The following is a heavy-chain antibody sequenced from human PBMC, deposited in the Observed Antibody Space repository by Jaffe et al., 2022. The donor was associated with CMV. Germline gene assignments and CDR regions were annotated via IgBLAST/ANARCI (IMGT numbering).Heavy chain of an antibody. V-gene: IGHV1-18*01. CDR2: ISTHNGNT. CDR1: GYSFTTSG. D-gene: IGHD3-3*01. J-gene: IGHJ6*02. Sequence: QVQLVQSGAEVKKPGASVKVSCRASGYSFTTSGISWVRQAPGQGLEWMGWISTHNGNTNYAQKFQGRVTMTADTSTNTVYMELRSLRSDDSAIYYCASPLWSTFFGYAVDVWGQGTTVTVSS. CDR3: ASPLWSTFFGYAVDV.